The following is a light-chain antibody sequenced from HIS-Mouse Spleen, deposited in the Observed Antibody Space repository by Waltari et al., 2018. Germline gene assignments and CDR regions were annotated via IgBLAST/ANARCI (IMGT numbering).Light chain of an antibody. CDR2: DDS. CDR1: NIGSKS. J-gene: IGLJ2*01. Sequence: SYVLTQPPSVSVAPGKTARITCGGNNIGSKSVHWYQPKPGQAPVLVVYDDSDRPSGFPERFTGSNSGNTATLTISRVEAGDEADYYCQVWDSSSDHVVFGGGTKLTVL. V-gene: IGLV3-21*03. CDR3: QVWDSSSDHVV.